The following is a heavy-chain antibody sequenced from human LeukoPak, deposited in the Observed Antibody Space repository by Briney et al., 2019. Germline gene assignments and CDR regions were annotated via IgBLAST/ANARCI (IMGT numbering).Heavy chain of an antibody. CDR1: GFNFSTYL. CDR2: IKQDGSKE. Sequence: GGALGPFLSASGFNFSTYLVSLGRQGSGEGLEWVANIKQDGSKENYVDSVKGRFTISRDNAKNSLYLQMNSLRAEDTAVYYCAKDSPFGGYWGQGTLVTVSS. D-gene: IGHD2-15*01. J-gene: IGHJ4*02. V-gene: IGHV3-7*03. CDR3: AKDSPFGGY.